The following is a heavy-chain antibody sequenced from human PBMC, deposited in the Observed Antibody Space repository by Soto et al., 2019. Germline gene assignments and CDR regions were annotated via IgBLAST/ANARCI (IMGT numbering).Heavy chain of an antibody. D-gene: IGHD5-18*01. CDR1: GFTFSSYA. V-gene: IGHV3-30-3*01. CDR2: ISYDGSNK. Sequence: QVQLVESGGGVVQPGRPLRLSCAASGFTFSSYAMHWVRQAPGKGLEWVAVISYDGSNKYYADSVKGRFTISRDNSKNTLYLQMNSLRAEDTAVYYCARDSTAMAGIDYWGQGTLVTVSS. J-gene: IGHJ4*02. CDR3: ARDSTAMAGIDY.